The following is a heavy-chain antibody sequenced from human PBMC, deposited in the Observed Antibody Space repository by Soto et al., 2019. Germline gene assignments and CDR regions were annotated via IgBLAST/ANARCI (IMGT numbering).Heavy chain of an antibody. V-gene: IGHV4-30-4*01. CDR2: IYYSGST. CDR3: ASRRYYDSSGYYLFDY. CDR1: GGSISSGDYY. D-gene: IGHD3-22*01. J-gene: IGHJ4*02. Sequence: QVQLQESGPGLVKPSQTLSLTCTVSGGSISSGDYYWSWIRQPPGKGLEWIGYIYYSGSTYYNPSLNSRVTISVDMSKNQFSLKLSSVTAADTAVYYCASRRYYDSSGYYLFDYWGQGTLVTVSS.